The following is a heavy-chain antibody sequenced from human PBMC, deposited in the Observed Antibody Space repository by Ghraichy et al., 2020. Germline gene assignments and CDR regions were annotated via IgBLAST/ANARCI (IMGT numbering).Heavy chain of an antibody. CDR2: IIPIFGTA. D-gene: IGHD6-13*01. CDR3: ARLPRLYSSSRFYYYYGMDV. Sequence: SVKISCKASGGTFSSYAISWVRQAPGQGLEWMGGIIPIFGTANYAQKFQGRVTITADKSTSTAYMELSSLRSEDTAVYYCARLPRLYSSSRFYYYYGMDVWGQGTTVTVSS. CDR1: GGTFSSYA. J-gene: IGHJ6*02. V-gene: IGHV1-69*06.